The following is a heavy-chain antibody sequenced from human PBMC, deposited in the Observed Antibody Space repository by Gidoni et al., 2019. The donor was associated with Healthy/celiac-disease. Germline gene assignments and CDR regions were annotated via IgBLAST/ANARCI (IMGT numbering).Heavy chain of an antibody. D-gene: IGHD3-22*01. Sequence: QVQLVQSGAEVKKPGSSVKVSCKASGDTFSSYALSWVRQAPGQGLEWMGGIIPIFGTANYAQKFQGRVTITADESTSTAYMELSSLRSEDTAVYYCARGPSDRGPTMIGVGDFDYWGQGTLVTVSS. J-gene: IGHJ4*02. CDR1: GDTFSSYA. V-gene: IGHV1-69*01. CDR2: IIPIFGTA. CDR3: ARGPSDRGPTMIGVGDFDY.